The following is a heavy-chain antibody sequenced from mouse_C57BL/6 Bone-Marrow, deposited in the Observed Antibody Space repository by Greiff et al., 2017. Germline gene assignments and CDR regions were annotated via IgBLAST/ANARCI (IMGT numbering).Heavy chain of an antibody. D-gene: IGHD1-1*01. CDR2: IYPRDGST. Sequence: VKLQESGPELVKPGASVKLSCKASGYTFTSYDINWVKQRPGQGLEWIGWIYPRDGSTKYNEKFKGKATLTVDTSSSTAYMELHRLTSGDSAVYFCARLEFDGSSGDWYFDVWGTGTTVTVSS. CDR1: GYTFTSYD. J-gene: IGHJ1*03. CDR3: ARLEFDGSSGDWYFDV. V-gene: IGHV1-85*01.